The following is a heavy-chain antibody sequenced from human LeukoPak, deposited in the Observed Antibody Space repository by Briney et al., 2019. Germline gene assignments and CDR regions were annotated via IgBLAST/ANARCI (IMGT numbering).Heavy chain of an antibody. D-gene: IGHD3-22*01. V-gene: IGHV1-24*01. CDR1: GYTLTELS. CDR2: FDPEDGET. J-gene: IGHJ4*02. Sequence: ASVKVSCKVSGYTLTELSMHWVRQAPGKVLEWMGGFDPEDGETIYAQKFQGRVTMTEDTSTDTAYMELSSLRSEDTAVYYCATGPGSGYYFDYWGQGTLVTVSS. CDR3: ATGPGSGYYFDY.